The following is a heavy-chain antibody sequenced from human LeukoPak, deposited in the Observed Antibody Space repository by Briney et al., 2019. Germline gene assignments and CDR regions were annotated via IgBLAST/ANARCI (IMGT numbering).Heavy chain of an antibody. J-gene: IGHJ4*02. D-gene: IGHD3-3*01. CDR2: IIPIFGTA. CDR1: GYTFTSYG. V-gene: IGHV1-69*13. Sequence: SVKVSCKASGYTFTSYGISWVRQAPGQGLEWMGGIIPIFGTANYAQKFQGRVTITADESTSTAYMELSSLRSEDTAVYYCARGYDFWSGYRGGPYYFDYWGQGTLVTVSS. CDR3: ARGYDFWSGYRGGPYYFDY.